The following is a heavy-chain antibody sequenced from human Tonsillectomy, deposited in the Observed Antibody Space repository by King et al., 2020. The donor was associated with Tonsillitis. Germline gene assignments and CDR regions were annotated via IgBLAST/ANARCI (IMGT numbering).Heavy chain of an antibody. D-gene: IGHD3-3*01. CDR2: IYYSGST. CDR3: ATYDFWSGVRFDY. J-gene: IGHJ4*02. V-gene: IGHV4-61*01. CDR1: GVSVSSGSFY. Sequence: QLQESGPGLVKPSETLSLTCTVSGVSVSSGSFYWSWIRQPPGKGLEWIGYIYYSGSTNYNPSLKSRVTISVDTSKNQSSLKLTSVTAADTAVYYCATYDFWSGVRFDYWGQGTLVTVSS.